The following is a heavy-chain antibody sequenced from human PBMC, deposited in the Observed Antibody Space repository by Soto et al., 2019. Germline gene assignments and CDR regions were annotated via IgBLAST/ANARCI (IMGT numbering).Heavy chain of an antibody. CDR1: GFTFSSYD. CDR2: IGTAGDT. Sequence: PGGSLRLSCASSGFTFSSYDMHWVRQATGKGLEWVSAIGTAGDTYYPGSVKGRFTISRENAKNSLYLQMNSLRAEDTAVYYCARGAARGGSCYGCYAYWGQGTLVTVSS. CDR3: ARGAARGGSCYGCYAY. V-gene: IGHV3-13*01. D-gene: IGHD2-15*01. J-gene: IGHJ4*02.